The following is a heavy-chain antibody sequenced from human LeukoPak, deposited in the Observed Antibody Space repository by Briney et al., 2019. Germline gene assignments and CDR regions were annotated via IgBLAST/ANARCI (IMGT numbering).Heavy chain of an antibody. D-gene: IGHD1-26*01. J-gene: IGHJ4*02. CDR1: GFTVRSNY. CDR2: IYSGGST. Sequence: GGSLRLSCAASGFTVRSNYMSWVRQAPGKGLEWVSVIYSGGSTYYADSVKGRFTISRDNSKNTLYLQMNGLRAENTAVYYCASVRGSYYYFDYWGQGTLVTVSS. V-gene: IGHV3-53*01. CDR3: ASVRGSYYYFDY.